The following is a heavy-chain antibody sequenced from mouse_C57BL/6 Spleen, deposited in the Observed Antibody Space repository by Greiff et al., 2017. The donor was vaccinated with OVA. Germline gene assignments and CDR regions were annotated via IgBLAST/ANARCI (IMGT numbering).Heavy chain of an antibody. V-gene: IGHV1-82*01. CDR3: ARGVWDEMYFDV. D-gene: IGHD4-1*01. J-gene: IGHJ1*03. CDR2: IYPGDGDT. CDR1: GYAFSSSW. Sequence: LVESGPELVKPGASVKISCKASGYAFSSSWMNWVKQRPGKGLEWIGRIYPGDGDTNYNGKFKGKATLTADKSSSTACMQLSSLTSEDSAVYCCARGVWDEMYFDVWGTGTTVTVSS.